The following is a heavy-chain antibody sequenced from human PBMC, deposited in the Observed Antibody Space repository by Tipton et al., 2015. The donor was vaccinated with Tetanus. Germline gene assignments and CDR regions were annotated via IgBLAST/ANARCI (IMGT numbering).Heavy chain of an antibody. V-gene: IGHV5-51*01. Sequence: MQLVQSGAEVKKPGESLKISCQASGYSFPHYYIAWVRHTPGKGLEWLGTIHPGDSDIQYSPSFRGQVAISADKSINTAYLQLSGLKASDTAIYYCARRRTNTNLFFWFESWGQGTQVTVSS. J-gene: IGHJ5*01. CDR2: IHPGDSDI. D-gene: IGHD1/OR15-1a*01. CDR3: ARRRTNTNLFFWFES. CDR1: GYSFPHYY.